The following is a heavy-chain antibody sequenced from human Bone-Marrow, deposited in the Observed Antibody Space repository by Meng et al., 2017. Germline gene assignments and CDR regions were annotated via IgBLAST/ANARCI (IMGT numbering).Heavy chain of an antibody. Sequence: SVKVSCKASGGTFSSYTISWVRQAPGQGLEWMGRIIPILGIANYAQKFQGRVTITADKSTSTAYMELSSLRSEDTAVYYCARGPSIWYDSSGTGFDYWGQGTLVTVSS. CDR1: GGTFSSYT. CDR2: IIPILGIA. CDR3: ARGPSIWYDSSGTGFDY. V-gene: IGHV1-69*02. D-gene: IGHD3-22*01. J-gene: IGHJ4*02.